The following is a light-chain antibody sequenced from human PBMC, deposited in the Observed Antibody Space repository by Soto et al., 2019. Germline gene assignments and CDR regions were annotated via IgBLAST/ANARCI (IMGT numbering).Light chain of an antibody. V-gene: IGKV1-5*03. Sequence: DIQMTQSPSTLSASVGDRVTITCRASQSISSWLAWYQQKPGKAPKLLIYKASSLESGVPSRFSGSGSVTEFTLTISSLQPDDFAPYYCQQYNSYSPWTFGQGTKVEIK. CDR1: QSISSW. CDR3: QQYNSYSPWT. J-gene: IGKJ1*01. CDR2: KAS.